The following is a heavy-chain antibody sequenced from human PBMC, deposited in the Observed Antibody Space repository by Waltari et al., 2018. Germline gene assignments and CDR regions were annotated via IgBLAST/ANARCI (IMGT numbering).Heavy chain of an antibody. D-gene: IGHD6-19*01. V-gene: IGHV1-18*01. CDR3: ARSAGLVGGWLYFDN. J-gene: IGHJ4*02. CDR2: IRRHNGDT. Sequence: QAQLVQSGIEIKESGASVKVDCKPSGYSFSSYGITWVPQAPGQGLDWMGWIRRHNGDTNYAQNFQGRVTMTTDTSTTTAYMELRNLRSDDTAVYYCARSAGLVGGWLYFDNWGQGTLVTVSS. CDR1: GYSFSSYG.